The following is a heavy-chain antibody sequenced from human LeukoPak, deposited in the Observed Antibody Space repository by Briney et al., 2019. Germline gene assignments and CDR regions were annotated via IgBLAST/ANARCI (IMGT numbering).Heavy chain of an antibody. Sequence: ASVKVSCKASGYTFTSYGISWVRQAPGQGLEWMGWINTNTGNPTYAQGFTGRFVFSLDTSVSTAYLQISSLKAEDTAVYYCARDLSWFGGTGFDYWGQGTLVTVSS. D-gene: IGHD3-10*01. CDR1: GYTFTSYG. V-gene: IGHV7-4-1*02. CDR2: INTNTGNP. J-gene: IGHJ4*02. CDR3: ARDLSWFGGTGFDY.